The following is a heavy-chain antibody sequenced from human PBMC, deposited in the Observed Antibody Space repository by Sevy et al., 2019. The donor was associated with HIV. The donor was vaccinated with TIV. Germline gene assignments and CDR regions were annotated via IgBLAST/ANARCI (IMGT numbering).Heavy chain of an antibody. CDR3: ARKAGWELAEFDY. CDR2: ISYDGSNK. J-gene: IGHJ4*02. Sequence: GGSLRLSCAASGFTFSSYAMHWVRQAPGKGLEWVAVISYDGSNKYYADSVKGRFTISRDNSKNTLYLQMNSLRAGDTAVYYCARKAGWELAEFDYWGQGTLVTVSS. CDR1: GFTFSSYA. D-gene: IGHD1-26*01. V-gene: IGHV3-30-3*01.